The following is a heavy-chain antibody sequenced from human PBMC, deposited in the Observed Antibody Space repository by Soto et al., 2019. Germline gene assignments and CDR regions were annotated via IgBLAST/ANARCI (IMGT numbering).Heavy chain of an antibody. CDR3: ARAGVTQDFFDY. CDR1: GFSVRTNY. Sequence: GGSLRLCCAASGFSVRTNYMSWVRQAPGKGLEWVSVFESGGSIYYADSVKGRFIISRDYARNTVDLQLNSLRADDTAVYYCARAGVTQDFFDYWGQGTMVTVYS. CDR2: FESGGSI. D-gene: IGHD2-21*02. J-gene: IGHJ4*02. V-gene: IGHV3-53*01.